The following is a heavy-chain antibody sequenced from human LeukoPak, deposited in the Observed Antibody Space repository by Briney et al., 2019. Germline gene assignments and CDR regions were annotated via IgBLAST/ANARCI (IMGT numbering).Heavy chain of an antibody. CDR3: ARDPRTVRI. CDR2: ISSSGPTI. D-gene: IGHD1-1*01. V-gene: IGHV3-48*01. Sequence: PGGSLRLSCAASGFIFSSFGMNWVRQAPGKGLEWVSYISSSGPTIYYADSVKGRFTISRDNAKNSLYLQMNSLRVEDTAIYYCARDPRTVRIWGQGTLVTVSS. CDR1: GFIFSSFG. J-gene: IGHJ4*02.